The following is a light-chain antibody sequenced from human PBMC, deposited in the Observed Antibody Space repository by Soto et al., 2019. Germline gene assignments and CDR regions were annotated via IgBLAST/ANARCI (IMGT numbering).Light chain of an antibody. CDR1: SSNIGNNA. CDR3: AAWDDSLNGHYV. V-gene: IGLV1-36*01. Sequence: QSVLTQPPSVSEAPRQRVIISCSGSSSNIGNNAVNWYQQLPGEAPKLLIYYDDLLPSGVSDRFSGSKSGTSASLAISGLQSEDEADYYCAAWDDSLNGHYVFGTGTKLTVL. CDR2: YDD. J-gene: IGLJ1*01.